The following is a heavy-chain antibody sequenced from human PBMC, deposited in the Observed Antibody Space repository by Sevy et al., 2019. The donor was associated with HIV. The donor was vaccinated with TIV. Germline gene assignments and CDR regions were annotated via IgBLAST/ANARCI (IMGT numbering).Heavy chain of an antibody. CDR1: GYRFSSYW. J-gene: IGHJ4*02. CDR2: IYPDDSDI. Sequence: GESLKISCRASGYRFSSYWIAWVRQVPGKGLEWMGIIYPDDSDIRYSPSLQGKVTISVDKSISTAYLQWSSLEASDTAMYFCARRFYDSTGYPQYFFDYWGQGTLVTVSS. CDR3: ARRFYDSTGYPQYFFDY. V-gene: IGHV5-51*01. D-gene: IGHD3-22*01.